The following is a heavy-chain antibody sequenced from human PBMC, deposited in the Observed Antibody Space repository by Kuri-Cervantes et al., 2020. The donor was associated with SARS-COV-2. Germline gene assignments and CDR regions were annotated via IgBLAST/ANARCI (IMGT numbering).Heavy chain of an antibody. V-gene: IGHV4-61*02. J-gene: IGHJ3*02. CDR1: GGSISSGSYY. Sequence: SCTVSGGSISSGSYYWSWIRQPAGKGLEWIGRIYTSGSTNYNPSLKSRVTISVDTSKNQFSLKLSSVTAADTAVYYCARGARRARNYWSDAFDIWGQGTMVTVSS. CDR2: IYTSGST. CDR3: ARGARRARNYWSDAFDI. D-gene: IGHD1-7*01.